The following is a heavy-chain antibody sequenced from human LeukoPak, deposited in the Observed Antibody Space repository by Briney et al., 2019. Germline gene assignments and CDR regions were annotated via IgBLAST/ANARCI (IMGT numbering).Heavy chain of an antibody. CDR1: GDSMSSTKW. Sequence: SETLSLTCAVSGDSMSSTKWWSWVRQPPGKGLEWIGYIYHTGRTSYNPSLKSRVTISVDRSKNQFSLKLNSVTAADTAVYYCARGYGDNSGAFDIWGQGTMVTVSS. CDR3: ARGYGDNSGAFDI. CDR2: IYHTGRT. D-gene: IGHD4-23*01. J-gene: IGHJ3*02. V-gene: IGHV4-4*02.